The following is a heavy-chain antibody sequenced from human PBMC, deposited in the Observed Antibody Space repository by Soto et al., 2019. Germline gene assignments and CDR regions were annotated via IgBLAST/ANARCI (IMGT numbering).Heavy chain of an antibody. V-gene: IGHV3-23*01. CDR3: AKGDGGYFDH. CDR1: GFTFSSYA. D-gene: IGHD3-16*01. J-gene: IGHJ4*02. CDR2: ISGSGGTT. Sequence: GSLRLSCVASGFTFSSYALNWVRQAPGRGLEWVSAISGSGGTTYYADSVKGRFTISRDDSQNALYLQMSSLRVEDTAVYFCAKGDGGYFDHWGQGSLVTVSS.